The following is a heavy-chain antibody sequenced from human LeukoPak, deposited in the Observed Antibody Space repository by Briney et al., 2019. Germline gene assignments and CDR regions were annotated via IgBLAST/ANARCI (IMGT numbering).Heavy chain of an antibody. Sequence: GASVKVSCKASGGTFSSYAISWVRQAPGQGLEWMGGIIPIFGTANYAQKFQGRVTITADESTSTAYMELSSLRSEDTAVYYCARGYCSSTSCHPPSDYWGQGTLVTVSS. CDR1: GGTFSSYA. V-gene: IGHV1-69*13. J-gene: IGHJ4*02. CDR2: IIPIFGTA. CDR3: ARGYCSSTSCHPPSDY. D-gene: IGHD2-2*01.